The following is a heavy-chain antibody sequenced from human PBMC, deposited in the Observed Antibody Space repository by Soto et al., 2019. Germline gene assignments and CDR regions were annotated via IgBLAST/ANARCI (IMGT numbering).Heavy chain of an antibody. Sequence: QVQLQESGPGLVKPSETLSLTCTVSGGSISSYYWSWIRQPPGKGLEWIGYIYYIGSTNYNPSLKSRVTITVDTSKNQFSLKLSSVTAADTAVYYCARDPGIAVASHEGWFDPWGQGTLVTVSS. CDR1: GGSISSYY. V-gene: IGHV4-59*01. CDR2: IYYIGST. CDR3: ARDPGIAVASHEGWFDP. D-gene: IGHD6-19*01. J-gene: IGHJ5*02.